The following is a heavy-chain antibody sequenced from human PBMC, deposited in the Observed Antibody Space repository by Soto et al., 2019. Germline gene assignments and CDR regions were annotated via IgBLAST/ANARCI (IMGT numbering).Heavy chain of an antibody. J-gene: IGHJ6*03. Sequence: GASVKVSCKASGYTFTSYYMHWVRQAPGQGLEWMGIINPSGGSTSYAQKFQGRVTMTRDTSTSTVYMELSSLRSEDTAVYYCARAGRVRFSGDYYYMDVRGKRTTVTVSS. CDR2: INPSGGST. D-gene: IGHD3-10*01. V-gene: IGHV1-46*03. CDR3: ARAGRVRFSGDYYYMDV. CDR1: GYTFTSYY.